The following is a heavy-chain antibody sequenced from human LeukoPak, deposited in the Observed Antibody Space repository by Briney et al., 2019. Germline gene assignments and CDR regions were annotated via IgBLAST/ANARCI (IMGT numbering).Heavy chain of an antibody. Sequence: PGGSLRLSCVASGFTLRYYWMSWVRQAPGKGLEWVANIKQDGSERYYLDSVKGRFTISRDNAENSLFLQMNSLRVEDTAMYYCARIYCSSTNCDRWNAFDIWGQGTVATGSS. CDR2: IKQDGSER. J-gene: IGHJ3*02. CDR1: GFTLRYYW. CDR3: ARIYCSSTNCDRWNAFDI. D-gene: IGHD2-2*01. V-gene: IGHV3-7*01.